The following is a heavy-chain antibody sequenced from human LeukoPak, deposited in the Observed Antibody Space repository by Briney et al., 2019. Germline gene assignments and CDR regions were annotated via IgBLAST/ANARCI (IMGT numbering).Heavy chain of an antibody. V-gene: IGHV3-15*01. CDR3: ATEYYGAYNF. Sequence: GGSLRLSCAASGFTFSRYAMSWVRQAPGKGLEWVGRIKSKSDGGTTDYAAPVKGRFTISRDDSKNTLYLQMNSLKTEDTAVYFCATEYYGAYNFWGQGTLVTVSS. D-gene: IGHD4-17*01. CDR1: GFTFSRYA. J-gene: IGHJ4*02. CDR2: IKSKSDGGTT.